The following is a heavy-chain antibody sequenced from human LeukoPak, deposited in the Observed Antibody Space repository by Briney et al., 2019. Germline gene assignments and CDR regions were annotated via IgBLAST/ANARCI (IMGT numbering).Heavy chain of an antibody. CDR3: AKDLTGSIDY. J-gene: IGHJ4*02. CDR2: INNDGSAT. Sequence: PGGSLRLSCAASGFTFSSFLMHWVRQAPGKGLVWVSLINNDGSATRYADSVKGRFTISRDNAKNTLYPQMNSLRAEDTAVYFCAKDLTGSIDYWGQGTLVTVSS. V-gene: IGHV3-74*01. D-gene: IGHD3-9*01. CDR1: GFTFSSFL.